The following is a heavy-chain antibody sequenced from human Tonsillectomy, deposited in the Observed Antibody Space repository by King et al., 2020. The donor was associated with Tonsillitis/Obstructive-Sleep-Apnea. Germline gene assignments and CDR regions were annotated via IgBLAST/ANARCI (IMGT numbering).Heavy chain of an antibody. CDR1: GFTVSSNY. V-gene: IGHV3-53*01. Sequence: VQLVESGGGLIQPGGSLRLSCAASGFTVSSNYMSWVRQAPGKGLEWVSVIYSGGSTYYADSVKGRFTFSRDNSKNTLYLQMNSLRAEDTAVYYCARVLGAVDNYYSYYYMDVGGKGTTVTVSS. D-gene: IGHD3-10*01. CDR3: ARVLGAVDNYYSYYYMDV. J-gene: IGHJ6*03. CDR2: IYSGGST.